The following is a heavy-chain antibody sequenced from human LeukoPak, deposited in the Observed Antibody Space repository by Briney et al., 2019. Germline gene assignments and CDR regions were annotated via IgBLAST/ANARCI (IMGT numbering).Heavy chain of an antibody. CDR2: ISGSGGST. V-gene: IGHV3-23*01. CDR3: ANLPLGIAVAGTGTS. J-gene: IGHJ5*02. Sequence: GGSLRLSCAASGFTFGNFWMNWVRQAPGKGLEWVSAISGSGGSTYYADSVKGRFTISRDNSKNTLYLQMNSLRAEDTAVYYCANLPLGIAVAGTGTSWGQGALVTVSS. D-gene: IGHD6-19*01. CDR1: GFTFGNFW.